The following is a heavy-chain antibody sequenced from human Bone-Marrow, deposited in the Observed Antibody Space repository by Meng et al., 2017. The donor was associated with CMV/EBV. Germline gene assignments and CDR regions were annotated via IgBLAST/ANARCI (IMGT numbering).Heavy chain of an antibody. CDR2: ISAYNGNT. D-gene: IGHD2-2*01. V-gene: IGHV1-18*01. CDR3: ARDRLRGYCSSTSCYPPTYYYGMDV. CDR1: GYTFTSYG. J-gene: IGHJ6*02. Sequence: ASVKVSCKASGYTFTSYGISWVRQAPGQGLEWMGWISAYNGNTNYAQKLQGRVTMTTDTSTSTAYMELRSLRSDDTAVYYCARDRLRGYCSSTSCYPPTYYYGMDVWDQGTTATVSS.